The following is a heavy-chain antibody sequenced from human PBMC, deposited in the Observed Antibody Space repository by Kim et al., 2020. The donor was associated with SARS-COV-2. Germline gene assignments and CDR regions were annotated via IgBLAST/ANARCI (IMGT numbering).Heavy chain of an antibody. V-gene: IGHV3-11*06. D-gene: IGHD1-26*01. J-gene: IGHJ4*02. Sequence: DSVKGRFTISRANAKNALYLQMNSLRAEDTAVYYCARDPGIVGATYYFDYWGQGTLVTVSS. CDR3: ARDPGIVGATYYFDY.